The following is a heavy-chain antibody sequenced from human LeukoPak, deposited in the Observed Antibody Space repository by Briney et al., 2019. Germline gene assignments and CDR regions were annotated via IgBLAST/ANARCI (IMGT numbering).Heavy chain of an antibody. J-gene: IGHJ4*02. Sequence: GGSLRLSCAASGFTFSSYSMNWVRQAPGKGLEWVSYISSSSSTIYYADSVKGRFTISRDNAKNSLYLQMNSLRAEDTAVYYCAREGMDTLGYFDYWGQGTLVAVSS. CDR3: AREGMDTLGYFDY. CDR1: GFTFSSYS. CDR2: ISSSSSTI. V-gene: IGHV3-48*01. D-gene: IGHD5-18*01.